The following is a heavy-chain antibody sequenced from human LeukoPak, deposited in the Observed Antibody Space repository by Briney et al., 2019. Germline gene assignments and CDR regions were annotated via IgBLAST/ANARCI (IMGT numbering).Heavy chain of an antibody. CDR3: ARVAYYDSSGYYLYYFDY. Sequence: SVKVSCKASGGTFSSCAISWVRQAPGQGLEWMGGIIPIFGTANYAQKFQGRVTITADESTSTAYMELSSLRSEDTAVYYCARVAYYDSSGYYLYYFDYWGQGTLVTVSS. CDR1: GGTFSSCA. D-gene: IGHD3-22*01. J-gene: IGHJ4*02. V-gene: IGHV1-69*01. CDR2: IIPIFGTA.